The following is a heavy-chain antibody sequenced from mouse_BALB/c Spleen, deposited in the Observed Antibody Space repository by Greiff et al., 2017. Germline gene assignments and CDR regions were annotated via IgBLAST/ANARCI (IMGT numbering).Heavy chain of an antibody. J-gene: IGHJ3*01. CDR2: IDPETGGT. CDR3: AIYYGYDGFAY. D-gene: IGHD2-2*01. CDR1: GYTFTDYE. V-gene: IGHV1-15*01. Sequence: VQLQQSGAELVRPGASVTLSCKASGYTFTDYEMHWVKQTPVHGLEWIGAIDPETGGTAYNQKFKGKATLTADKSSSTAYIELRSLTSEDSAVYYCAIYYGYDGFAYWGQGTLVTVSA.